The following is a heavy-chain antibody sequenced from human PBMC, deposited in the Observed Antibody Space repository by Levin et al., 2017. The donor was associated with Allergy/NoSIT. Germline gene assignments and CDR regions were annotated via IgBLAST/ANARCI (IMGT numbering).Heavy chain of an antibody. CDR2: IKQDGSEK. D-gene: IGHD3-10*01. Sequence: SCVASGFTFSSYWMSWVRQVPGKGLEWVANIKQDGSEKYYVDSVKGRFTISRDNAKNSLSLQMNSLRDEDTAVYYCARDIHTMVRGIINYHYYSYYGMDVWGQGTTVTVSS. J-gene: IGHJ6*02. CDR3: ARDIHTMVRGIINYHYYSYYGMDV. V-gene: IGHV3-7*01. CDR1: GFTFSSYW.